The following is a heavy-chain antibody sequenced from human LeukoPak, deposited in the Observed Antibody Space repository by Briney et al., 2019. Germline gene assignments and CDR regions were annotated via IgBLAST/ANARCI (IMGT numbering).Heavy chain of an antibody. CDR2: INQSGST. Sequence: SETLSLTCAVYGGSFSGYYWSWIRQPPGRGLEWIGEINQSGSTNYNPSLKSRVTISVDTSKNQFSLKLSSVTAADTAVYYCARDNPVRVSSGSTNWFDPWGQGTLVTVSS. V-gene: IGHV4-34*01. D-gene: IGHD3-22*01. CDR3: ARDNPVRVSSGSTNWFDP. J-gene: IGHJ5*02. CDR1: GGSFSGYY.